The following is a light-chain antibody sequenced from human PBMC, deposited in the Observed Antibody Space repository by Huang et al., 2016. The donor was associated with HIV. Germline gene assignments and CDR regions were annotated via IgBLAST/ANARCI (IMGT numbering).Light chain of an antibody. CDR3: QQYDSSPVT. J-gene: IGKJ4*01. Sequence: EIVLTQSPGTLSLSPGERATLSCRASPSLGSSSLAWYQQKAGQAPRLLMYGASSRATGIPDRVRGSGSGTDFILSISRLEPEDFAVYYCQQYDSSPVTFGGGTKVEIK. CDR2: GAS. CDR1: PSLGSSS. V-gene: IGKV3-20*01.